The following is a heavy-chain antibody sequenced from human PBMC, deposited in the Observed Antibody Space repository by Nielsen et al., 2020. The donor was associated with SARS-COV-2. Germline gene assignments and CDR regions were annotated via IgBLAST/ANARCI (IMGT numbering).Heavy chain of an antibody. J-gene: IGHJ6*03. V-gene: IGHV3-21*01. CDR2: ISSSSSYI. D-gene: IGHD5-18*01. Sequence: GGSLRLSCAASGFTFSSYSMNWVRQAPGKGLEWVSSISSSSSYIYYADSVKGRFTISRDNSKNTLYLQMNSLRAEDTAVYYCARDPWIQLWSLYYYYYYMDVWGKGTTVTVSS. CDR3: ARDPWIQLWSLYYYYYYMDV. CDR1: GFTFSSYS.